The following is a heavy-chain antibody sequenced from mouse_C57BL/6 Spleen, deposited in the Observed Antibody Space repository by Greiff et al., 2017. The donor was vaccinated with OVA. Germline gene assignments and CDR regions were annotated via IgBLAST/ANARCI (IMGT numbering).Heavy chain of an antibody. CDR2: IYPRSGNT. D-gene: IGHD2-5*01. CDR1: GYTFTSYG. J-gene: IGHJ2*01. V-gene: IGHV1-81*01. CDR3: ARRSNKEYFDY. Sequence: VKLVESGAELARPGASVKLSCKASGYTFTSYGISWVKQRTGQGLEWIGEIYPRSGNTYYNEKFKGKATLTADKSSSTAYMELRSLTSEDSAVYFCARRSNKEYFDYWGQGTTLTVSS.